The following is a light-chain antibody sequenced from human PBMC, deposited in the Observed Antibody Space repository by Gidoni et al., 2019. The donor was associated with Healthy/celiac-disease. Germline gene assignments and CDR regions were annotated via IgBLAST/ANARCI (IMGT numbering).Light chain of an antibody. CDR3: QSYDSSLSGVV. V-gene: IGLV1-40*01. CDR2: GNS. Sequence: SVLTPPPSVSGAPGQRVTISCTGRSSNIGAGYDVHWYQQLPGTAPKLLICGNSNRPSGVPDRFSGSKSGTSASLAITGLQAEDEADYYCQSYDSSLSGVVFGGGTKLTV. CDR1: SSNIGAGYD. J-gene: IGLJ2*01.